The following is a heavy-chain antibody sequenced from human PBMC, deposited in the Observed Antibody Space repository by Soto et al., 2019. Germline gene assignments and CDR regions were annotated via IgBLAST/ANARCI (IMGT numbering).Heavy chain of an antibody. D-gene: IGHD3-10*01. Sequence: PGGSLRLSCAASGFIFSSYAMNWVRQAPGKGLEWVSALSGSGGSTYYADSVKGRFTISRDNSKNSLYLQMNSLRAEDTAVYYCAKRPYGSGSYSDFDYWGQGT. J-gene: IGHJ4*02. CDR1: GFIFSSYA. V-gene: IGHV3-23*01. CDR2: LSGSGGST. CDR3: AKRPYGSGSYSDFDY.